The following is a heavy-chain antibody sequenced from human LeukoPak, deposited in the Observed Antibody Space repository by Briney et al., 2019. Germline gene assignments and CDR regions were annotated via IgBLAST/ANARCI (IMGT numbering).Heavy chain of an antibody. CDR3: AKDLGPQYYDFWSGYYKDYGMDV. CDR2: ISWNSGSI. J-gene: IGHJ6*02. CDR1: GFTFDDYA. D-gene: IGHD3-3*01. Sequence: PGGSLRLSCAASGFTFDDYAMHWVRQAPGKGLEWVSGISWNSGSIGYADSVKGRFTISRDNAKNSLYLQMNSLRTEDTALYYCAKDLGPQYYDFWSGYYKDYGMDVWGQGTTVTVSS. V-gene: IGHV3-9*01.